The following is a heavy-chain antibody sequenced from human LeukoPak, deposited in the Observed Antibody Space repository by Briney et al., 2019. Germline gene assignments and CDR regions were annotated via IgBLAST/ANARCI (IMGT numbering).Heavy chain of an antibody. CDR3: ASPHSYGSGTFDY. J-gene: IGHJ4*02. CDR1: GYSITSGYY. Sequence: PSETLSLTCAVYGYSITSGYYWGWIRQSPGKGLEWIGSIYHRGTTYYNPSLKSRVTVSLDTSKNQFSLTLTSVTAADTAVYYCASPHSYGSGTFDYWGQGTLVTVSS. CDR2: IYHRGTT. D-gene: IGHD3-10*01. V-gene: IGHV4-38-2*01.